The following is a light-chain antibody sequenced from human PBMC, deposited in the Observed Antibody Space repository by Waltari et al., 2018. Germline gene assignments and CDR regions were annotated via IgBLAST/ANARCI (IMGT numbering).Light chain of an antibody. CDR1: QSVSVY. CDR3: QQRTDRLPVT. V-gene: IGKV3-11*01. J-gene: IGKJ1*01. CDR2: DAS. Sequence: EVVLTQSPATLSLSPGERATLSCRASQSVSVYLAWYQQKPGQAPRPLIYDASDRATGVPARFSGSGSGTDFTLTISSLEPEDFAVYYCQQRTDRLPVTFGQGTRVEMK.